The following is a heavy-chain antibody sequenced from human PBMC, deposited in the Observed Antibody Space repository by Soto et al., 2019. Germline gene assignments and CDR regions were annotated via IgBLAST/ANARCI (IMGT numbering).Heavy chain of an antibody. J-gene: IGHJ6*02. CDR1: GFTFTDYH. D-gene: IGHD3-3*01. CDR2: ISNDGSNT. Sequence: PGGSLRLSCVASGFTFTDYHMYWVRQAPGKGLEWVSIISNDGSNTYSAESVKGRFTMSRDNSKNTLYLQMNSLRLEDTAIYFCARDRKWATFVVLTQYGMDVWGQGTTFTVSS. V-gene: IGHV3-30*03. CDR3: ARDRKWATFVVLTQYGMDV.